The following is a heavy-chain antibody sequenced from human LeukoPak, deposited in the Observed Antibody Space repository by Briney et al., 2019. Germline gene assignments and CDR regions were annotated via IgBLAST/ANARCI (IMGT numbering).Heavy chain of an antibody. CDR2: ISGSGGST. CDR3: AKDPYGSGRSYFDY. J-gene: IGHJ4*02. D-gene: IGHD3-10*01. V-gene: IGHV3-23*01. CDR1: GFTFSSYA. Sequence: PGGSLRLSCAASGFTFSSYAMSWVRQAPGKGLEWVSAISGSGGSTYYADSVKGRFTISRDNSKNTLYLQMISLRAEDTAVYYCAKDPYGSGRSYFDYWGQGTLVTVSS.